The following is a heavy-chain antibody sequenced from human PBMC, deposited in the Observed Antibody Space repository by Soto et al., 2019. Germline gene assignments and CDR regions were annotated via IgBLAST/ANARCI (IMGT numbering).Heavy chain of an antibody. CDR1: GYSITSGFY. D-gene: IGHD3-22*01. CDR3: TRGAGAPWVRFDA. V-gene: IGHV4-38-2*01. J-gene: IGHJ5*02. Sequence: SETLSLTCGVSGYSITSGFYWGWVRQSPGKGLEWIGSISYSAKTFYNPSLASRLSIAVDTSKDQFSLRLTSVTAADTALYYCTRGAGAPWVRFDAWGQGTLVTVSS. CDR2: ISYSAKT.